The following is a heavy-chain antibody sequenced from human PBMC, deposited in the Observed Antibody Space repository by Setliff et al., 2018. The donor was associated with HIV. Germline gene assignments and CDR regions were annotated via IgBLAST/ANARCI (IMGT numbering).Heavy chain of an antibody. J-gene: IGHJ5*02. V-gene: IGHV5-51*01. CDR3: ARSGESSVNWFDP. CDR1: GYSFTSYW. CDR2: IYPGDSDT. D-gene: IGHD3-22*01. Sequence: GESLKISCKGSGYSFTSYWIGWVRQMPGKGLEWMGIIYPGDSDTRYSPSFQGQVTISADKSISTAYLQWSSLKASDTAMYHCARSGESSVNWFDPWGQGTLVTVSS.